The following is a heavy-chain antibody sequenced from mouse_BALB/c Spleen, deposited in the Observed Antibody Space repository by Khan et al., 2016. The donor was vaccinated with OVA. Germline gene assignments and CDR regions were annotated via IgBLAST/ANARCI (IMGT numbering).Heavy chain of an antibody. V-gene: IGHV1S81*02. CDR2: INPSNGGT. J-gene: IGHJ3*01. CDR3: TRSGPARGTLWFAY. Sequence: QVQLQQSGAELVKPGASVKLSCKASGYTFTSYYMYWLKQRPGQGLEWIGEINPSNGGTNFNEKFKSKATLTVDKSSSTADMQLSSLTSEDSAVFCCTRSGPARGTLWFAYWGQGTLVTVAA. D-gene: IGHD3-1*01. CDR1: GYTFTSYY.